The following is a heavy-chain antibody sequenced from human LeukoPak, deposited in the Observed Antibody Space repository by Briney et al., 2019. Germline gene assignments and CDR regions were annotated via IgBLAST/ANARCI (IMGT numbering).Heavy chain of an antibody. J-gene: IGHJ4*02. CDR2: MNPNSGNT. Sequence: ASVKVSCKASGYTFTSYDINWVRQAPGQGLEWMGWMNPNSGNTGYAQKFQGRVTMTRNTSISTAYMELSSLRSEDTAVYYCATGHDYGDYGPWADYWGQGTLVTVSS. V-gene: IGHV1-8*01. CDR1: GYTFTSYD. CDR3: ATGHDYGDYGPWADY. D-gene: IGHD4-17*01.